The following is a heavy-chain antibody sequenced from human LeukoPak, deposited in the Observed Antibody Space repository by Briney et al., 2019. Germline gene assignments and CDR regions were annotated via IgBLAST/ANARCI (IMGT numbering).Heavy chain of an antibody. D-gene: IGHD2-21*01. Sequence: GRSLRLSCAASGFTFSHYAVHWVRQVAGKGLEWVAGISYDGIDKYYPNSVEGRFIISRDNSKNTLFLQMENLRVDDTAVYYCAREGGEESYWYFDLWGRGTLVTVSS. J-gene: IGHJ2*01. CDR1: GFTFSHYA. CDR2: ISYDGIDK. V-gene: IGHV3-30*04. CDR3: AREGGEESYWYFDL.